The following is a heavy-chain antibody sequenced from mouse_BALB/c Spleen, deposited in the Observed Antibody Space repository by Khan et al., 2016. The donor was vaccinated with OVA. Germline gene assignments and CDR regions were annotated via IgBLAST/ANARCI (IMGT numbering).Heavy chain of an antibody. Sequence: VQLQQSGAELARPGASVKMSCKASGYTFTSYTIHWIKLRPGRGLEWIGYINPSNGYTNYNQKFRDKATLTADKSSTTAYMQLSSLTSDDSAVXNCVRDGAYHRNDGWFAYWGQGTLVTVSA. CDR2: INPSNGYT. J-gene: IGHJ3*01. CDR1: GYTFTSYT. D-gene: IGHD2-14*01. V-gene: IGHV1-4*01. CDR3: VRDGAYHRNDGWFAY.